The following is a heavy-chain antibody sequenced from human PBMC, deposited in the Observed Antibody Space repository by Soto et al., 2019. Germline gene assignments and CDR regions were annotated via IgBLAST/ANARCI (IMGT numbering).Heavy chain of an antibody. CDR3: AKDRGLGGSSGWFSNWFDP. CDR2: ISGSGGST. D-gene: IGHD6-19*01. Sequence: GGSLRLSCAASGFTFSSYAMSWVRQAPGKGLEWVSAISGSGGSTYYADSVKGRFTISRDNSKNTLYLQMNSLRAEDTAVYYCAKDRGLGGSSGWFSNWFDPWGQGTLVTVSS. V-gene: IGHV3-23*01. CDR1: GFTFSSYA. J-gene: IGHJ5*02.